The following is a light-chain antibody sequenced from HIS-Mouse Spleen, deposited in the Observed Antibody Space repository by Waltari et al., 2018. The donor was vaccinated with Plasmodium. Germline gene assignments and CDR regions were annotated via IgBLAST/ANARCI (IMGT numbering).Light chain of an antibody. CDR3: QQFNSYPLT. Sequence: AIQFTQSPSSLSASVGDRVPITCRATKGISSALAWYQQKPGKAPKLLIYDASSLESGVPERFSGSGSGTDFTLTISSLQPEDFATYYCQQFNSYPLTFGGGTKVEIK. V-gene: IGKV1-13*02. CDR2: DAS. CDR1: KGISSA. J-gene: IGKJ4*01.